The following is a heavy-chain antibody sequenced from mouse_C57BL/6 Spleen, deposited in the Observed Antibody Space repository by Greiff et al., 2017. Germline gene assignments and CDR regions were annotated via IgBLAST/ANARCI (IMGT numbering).Heavy chain of an antibody. Sequence: QVQLKQSGAELARPGASVKLSCKASGYTFTSYGISWVKQRTGQGLEWIGEIYPRSGNTYYNEKFKGKATLTADKSSSTAYMELRSLTSEDSAVFVCARRGSSLYWYFDVWGTGTTVTVSS. CDR2: IYPRSGNT. J-gene: IGHJ1*03. D-gene: IGHD1-1*01. CDR1: GYTFTSYG. CDR3: ARRGSSLYWYFDV. V-gene: IGHV1-81*01.